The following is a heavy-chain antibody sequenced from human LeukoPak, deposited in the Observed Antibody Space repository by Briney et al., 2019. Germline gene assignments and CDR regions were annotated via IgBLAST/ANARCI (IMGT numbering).Heavy chain of an antibody. Sequence: KTSETLSLTCAVYGGSFSDYYWGWIRQPPGKGLEWIGSIYYSGSTYYNPSLKSRVTISVDTSKNQFSLKLSSVTAADTAVYYCARLYNDPGTLTYFDYWGQGTLVTVSS. CDR3: ARLYNDPGTLTYFDY. CDR1: GGSFSDYY. V-gene: IGHV4-39*01. CDR2: IYYSGST. D-gene: IGHD1-14*01. J-gene: IGHJ4*02.